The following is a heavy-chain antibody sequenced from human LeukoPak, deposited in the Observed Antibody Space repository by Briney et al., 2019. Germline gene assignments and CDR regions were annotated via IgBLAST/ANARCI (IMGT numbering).Heavy chain of an antibody. V-gene: IGHV1-18*04. CDR1: GYTFTSYY. D-gene: IGHD3-3*01. J-gene: IGHJ4*02. CDR2: ISTYNGDT. Sequence: ASVTVSCKASGYTFTSYYMHWVRQAPGQGLEWMGWISTYNGDTNYAQNLQGRVTMTTETSTSTVYMELRSLRSDDTAVYYCARGEGGYYTHSLDYWGQGTLVTVSS. CDR3: ARGEGGYYTHSLDY.